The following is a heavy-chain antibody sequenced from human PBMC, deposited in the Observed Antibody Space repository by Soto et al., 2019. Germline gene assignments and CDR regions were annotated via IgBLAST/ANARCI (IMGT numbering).Heavy chain of an antibody. J-gene: IGHJ4*02. V-gene: IGHV3-30*18. Sequence: QVQLVESGGGVVQPGRSLRLSCAASGFTFSSYGMHWVRQAPGKGLEWVAVISYDGSNKYYADSVKGRFTISRDNSKNTLYLQMNSLRAEDTAVYYGAKGQWLVDNWCQGTLVTVSS. CDR1: GFTFSSYG. D-gene: IGHD6-19*01. CDR3: AKGQWLVDN. CDR2: ISYDGSNK.